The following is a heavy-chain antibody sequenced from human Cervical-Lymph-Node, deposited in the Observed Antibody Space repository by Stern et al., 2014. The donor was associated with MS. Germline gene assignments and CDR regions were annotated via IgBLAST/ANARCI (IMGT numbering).Heavy chain of an antibody. D-gene: IGHD1-26*01. CDR3: ALYGSYVC. Sequence: EVQLVESGGGLVQPGGSLRLSCAASGVTLNSSWMTWGRQAPGEGLEWVANIKNDESEKYYVDSVKGRFSVSRDHANNLMYLQMTSLGVEDTAVYYCALYGSYVCWGQGTLVTVSS. V-gene: IGHV3-7*01. CDR1: GVTLNSSW. CDR2: IKNDESEK. J-gene: IGHJ4*02.